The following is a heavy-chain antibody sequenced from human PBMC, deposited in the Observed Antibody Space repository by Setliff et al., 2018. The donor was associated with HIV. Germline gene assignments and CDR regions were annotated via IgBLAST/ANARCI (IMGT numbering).Heavy chain of an antibody. J-gene: IGHJ4*02. CDR2: ISSSGSYI. CDR1: GFTFISST. Sequence: GGSLRLSCTVSGFTFISSTMNWVRQAPGKGLEWVASISSSGSYIHYADSLKGRFTISRGNAKNSQYLLMSDLRAEDTAVYYCAAVFTGEPGRSLDYWGQGTPVTVSS. D-gene: IGHD1-26*01. CDR3: AAVFTGEPGRSLDY. V-gene: IGHV3-21*01.